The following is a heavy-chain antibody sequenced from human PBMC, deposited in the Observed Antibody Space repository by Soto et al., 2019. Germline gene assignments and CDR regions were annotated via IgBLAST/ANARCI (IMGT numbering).Heavy chain of an antibody. D-gene: IGHD6-19*01. J-gene: IGHJ6*02. CDR3: TKDASIAVDGRSSIDV. CDR2: ISWNSGSI. V-gene: IGHV3-9*01. CDR1: GFTFDDYA. Sequence: EVQLVESGGGLVQPGRSLRLSCAASGFTFDDYAMHWVRQAPGKGLEWVSGISWNSGSIDYADSVKGRFTISRDNAKNSLDLQMNSLGAEATALYYCTKDASIAVDGRSSIDVWGPGATV.